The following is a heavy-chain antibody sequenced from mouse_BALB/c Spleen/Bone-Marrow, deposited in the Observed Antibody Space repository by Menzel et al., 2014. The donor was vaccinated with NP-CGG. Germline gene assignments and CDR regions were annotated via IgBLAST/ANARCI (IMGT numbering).Heavy chain of an antibody. CDR2: INPSNGRT. J-gene: IGHJ4*01. V-gene: IGHV1S81*02. CDR3: ARLIYGSSYIVDF. Sequence: VQLVESGAELVKPGASVKLSCKASGYTFTGYRMHWVKQRPGQGLEWIGEINPSNGRTNYNEKFKSMATLTVDKSSSTAYMQLSSLTSEESAVFYCARLIYGSSYIVDFWGQGTSVTVSS. CDR1: GYTFTGYR. D-gene: IGHD1-1*01.